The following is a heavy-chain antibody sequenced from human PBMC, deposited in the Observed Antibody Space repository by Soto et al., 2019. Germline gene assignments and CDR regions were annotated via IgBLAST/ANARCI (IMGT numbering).Heavy chain of an antibody. CDR1: GFTFSSYS. J-gene: IGHJ4*02. Sequence: PGGSLRLSCAASGFTFSSYSMNWVRQAPGKGLEWVSSISSSSSYIYYADSVKGRFTISRDNAKNSLYLQMNSLRAEDTAVYYCARSTTVTTVVDYWGQGTLVTVSS. CDR2: ISSSSSYI. D-gene: IGHD4-4*01. V-gene: IGHV3-21*01. CDR3: ARSTTVTTVVDY.